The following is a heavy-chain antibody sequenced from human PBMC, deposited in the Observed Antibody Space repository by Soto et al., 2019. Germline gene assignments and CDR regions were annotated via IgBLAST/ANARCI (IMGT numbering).Heavy chain of an antibody. D-gene: IGHD2-2*01. CDR2: ISSSSSYT. V-gene: IGHV3-11*03. Sequence: PGGSLRLSCAASGFTFSDYYMSWIRQAPGKGLEWVSYISSSSSYTNYADSVKGRFTNSRDNAKNSLYLQMNSLRAEDTAVYYCAPYKIDNIVVVPGASTNRTPSYGMDVWGQGTTVTVSS. CDR1: GFTFSDYY. J-gene: IGHJ6*02. CDR3: APYKIDNIVVVPGASTNRTPSYGMDV.